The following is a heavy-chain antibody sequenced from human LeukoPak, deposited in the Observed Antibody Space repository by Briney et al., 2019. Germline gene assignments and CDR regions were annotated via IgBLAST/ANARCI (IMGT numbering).Heavy chain of an antibody. Sequence: GGSLRLSCAASGFTFSSYSMNWVRQAPGKGLEWVSSISSSSSYIYYADSVKGRFTISRDNAKNSLYLQMNSLRAEDTAVYYCATLEYSSSSGSPWYFDYWGQGTLVTVSS. V-gene: IGHV3-21*04. J-gene: IGHJ4*02. CDR3: ATLEYSSSSGSPWYFDY. CDR2: ISSSSSYI. CDR1: GFTFSSYS. D-gene: IGHD6-6*01.